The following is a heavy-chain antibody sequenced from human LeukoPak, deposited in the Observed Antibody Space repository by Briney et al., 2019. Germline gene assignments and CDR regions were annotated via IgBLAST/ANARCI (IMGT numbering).Heavy chain of an antibody. CDR3: TRHDSNIVGDY. CDR2: IRSKAYGGTT. V-gene: IGHV3-49*04. J-gene: IGHJ4*02. CDR1: GFTFGDYA. D-gene: IGHD3-22*01. Sequence: HTGGSLRLSCTASGFTFGDYAMSWVRQAPGKGLEWVGFIRSKAYGGTTEYAASVKGRFTISRDDSKSIAYLQMNSLKTEDTAVYYCTRHDSNIVGDYWGQGTLVTVSS.